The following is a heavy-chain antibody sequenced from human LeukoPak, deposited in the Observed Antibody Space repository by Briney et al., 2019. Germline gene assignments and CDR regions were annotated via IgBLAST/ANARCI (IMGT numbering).Heavy chain of an antibody. CDR1: GGPFSHYY. D-gene: IGHD1-26*01. Sequence: SETLSLTCAVSGGPFSHYYWNWIRQSPGKGLEWIGEITHTRRTNYNPVLRSRVTISVDTSRNQFSLKLRSTTAADTAVYYCARGGRWESYSAFDIWGQGTTVSVSS. V-gene: IGHV4-34*01. CDR2: ITHTRRT. CDR3: ARGGRWESYSAFDI. J-gene: IGHJ3*02.